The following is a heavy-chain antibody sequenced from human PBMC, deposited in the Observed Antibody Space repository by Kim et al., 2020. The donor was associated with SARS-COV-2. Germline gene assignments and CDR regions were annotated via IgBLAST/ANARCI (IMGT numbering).Heavy chain of an antibody. D-gene: IGHD3-10*01. CDR1: GFTFSSYE. J-gene: IGHJ4*02. CDR2: ISSSGSTI. V-gene: IGHV3-48*03. CDR3: ARARVYYGSGSWVY. Sequence: GGSLRLSCAASGFTFSSYEMNWVRQAPGKGLEWVSYISSSGSTIYYADSVKGRFTISRDNAKNSLYLQMNSLRAEDTAVYYCARARVYYGSGSWVYWGQGTLVTVSS.